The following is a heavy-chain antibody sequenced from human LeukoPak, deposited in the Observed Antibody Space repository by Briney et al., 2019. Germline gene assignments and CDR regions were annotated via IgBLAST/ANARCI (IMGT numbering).Heavy chain of an antibody. J-gene: IGHJ4*02. CDR3: ARRAGAYSHPYDY. D-gene: IGHD4/OR15-4a*01. Sequence: GGSLRLSCTVSGFTVSSNSMSWVRQAPGKGLEWVSFIYSDNTHYSDSVKGRFTISRDYSKNTLYLQMNSLRAEDTAVYYCARRAGAYSHPYDYWGQGTLVTVSS. CDR2: IYSDNT. V-gene: IGHV3-53*01. CDR1: GFTVSSNS.